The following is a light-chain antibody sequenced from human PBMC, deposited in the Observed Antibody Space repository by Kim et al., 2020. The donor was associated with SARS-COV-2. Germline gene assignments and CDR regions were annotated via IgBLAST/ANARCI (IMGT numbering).Light chain of an antibody. Sequence: ASVGERGTNTCRASQSISSWLTWYQQKPGKAPNNLIDQASSLQSGVPSRFSGSRSGTEFTRTISSLQPDDFATYYCQHYNSYPLTFGGGTKVDIK. V-gene: IGKV1-5*03. J-gene: IGKJ4*01. CDR3: QHYNSYPLT. CDR2: QAS. CDR1: QSISSW.